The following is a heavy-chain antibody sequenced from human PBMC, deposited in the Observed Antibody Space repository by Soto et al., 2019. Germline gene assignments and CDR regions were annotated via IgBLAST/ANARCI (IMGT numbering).Heavy chain of an antibody. V-gene: IGHV1-2*02. CDR1: GYTFTGYY. CDR2: INPNSGGT. D-gene: IGHD2-2*02. CDR3: ARGRGYCSSTSCYTWNYYYYYGMDV. Sequence: AASVKVSCKASGYTFTGYYMHWVRQAPGQGLEWMGWINPNSGGTNYAQKFQGRVTMTRDTSISTAYMELSRLRSDDTAVYYCARGRGYCSSTSCYTWNYYYYYGMDVWGQGTTVTVSS. J-gene: IGHJ6*02.